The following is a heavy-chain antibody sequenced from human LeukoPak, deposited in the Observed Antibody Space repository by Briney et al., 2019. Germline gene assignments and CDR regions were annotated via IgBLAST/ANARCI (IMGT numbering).Heavy chain of an antibody. CDR1: GGTFRTYS. Sequence: GASVKVSCKASGGTFRTYSVTRVRQPPGQGLEWMGGIIPIFGTPNYAQKFQGRVKVTTDDATGTAYMELSSLMSEDTAIYYCARVDRYHFYLDVWGKGTPVTVSS. CDR2: IIPIFGTP. V-gene: IGHV1-69*05. CDR3: ARVDRYHFYLDV. J-gene: IGHJ6*03.